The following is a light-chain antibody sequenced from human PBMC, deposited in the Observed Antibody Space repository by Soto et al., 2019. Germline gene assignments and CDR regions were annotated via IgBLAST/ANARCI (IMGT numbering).Light chain of an antibody. CDR3: GTWDSSLSVGV. V-gene: IGLV1-51*01. Sequence: QSVLTQPPSVSAAPGQRVTISCSGSSSNIANSYVSWYQHLPGTGPKLLIYDNNKRPSGIPDRFSASKSGTSATLAITGLQTGDEGDYYCGTWDSSLSVGVFGGRTKLTVL. CDR1: SSNIANSY. CDR2: DNN. J-gene: IGLJ2*01.